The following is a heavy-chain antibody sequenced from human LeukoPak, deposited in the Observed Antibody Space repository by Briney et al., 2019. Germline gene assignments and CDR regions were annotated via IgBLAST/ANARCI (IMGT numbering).Heavy chain of an antibody. J-gene: IGHJ4*02. D-gene: IGHD6-13*01. CDR3: ATGGPYSSSWPRSY. Sequence: VGSLRLSCAPSVVTFSIYSMRWVRQSPGKGLEWVSCISSSSSYIYYADSVKGRFTISRDNAKNSLYLQMNSLRAEDTAVYYCATGGPYSSSWPRSYWGQGTLVTVSS. CDR2: ISSSSSYI. V-gene: IGHV3-21*01. CDR1: VVTFSIYS.